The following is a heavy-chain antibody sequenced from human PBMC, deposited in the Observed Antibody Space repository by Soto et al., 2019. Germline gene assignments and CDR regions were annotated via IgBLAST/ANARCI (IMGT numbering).Heavy chain of an antibody. V-gene: IGHV4-31*03. D-gene: IGHD3-9*01. J-gene: IGHJ5*02. Sequence: PSETLSLTCTVSGGSISSGGYYWSWIRQHPGKGLEWIGYIYYSWSTYYNPSLKSRVTISVDTSKNQFSLKLSSVTAADTAVYYCASSLRYFDWLLSFYWFDPWGQGTLVTVS. CDR1: GGSISSGGYY. CDR2: IYYSWST. CDR3: ASSLRYFDWLLSFYWFDP.